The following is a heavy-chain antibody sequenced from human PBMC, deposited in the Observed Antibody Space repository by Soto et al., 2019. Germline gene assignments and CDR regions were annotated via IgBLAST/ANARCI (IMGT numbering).Heavy chain of an antibody. Sequence: SETRSLTCTVSGGSILNGGHYWTCIRQHPGKSLDWIWYIYYSDTTPYNPSLKGRVTISLDTSKNQLSLKLTSVSAAHPVNYCRARGLYSSSPVGSCGQGTLVTVS. CDR3: ARGLYSSSPVGS. V-gene: IGHV4-31*03. J-gene: IGHJ1*01. CDR1: GGSILNGGHY. CDR2: IYYSDTT. D-gene: IGHD6-6*01.